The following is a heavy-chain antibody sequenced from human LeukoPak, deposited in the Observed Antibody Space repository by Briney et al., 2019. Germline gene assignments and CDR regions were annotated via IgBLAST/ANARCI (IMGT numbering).Heavy chain of an antibody. J-gene: IGHJ4*02. V-gene: IGHV3-66*01. D-gene: IGHD3-22*01. CDR3: ARWTHSGSCYWGLDY. CDR2: IYSGGST. Sequence: GGSLRLSCAASGFTVSSNYMSWVRQAPGKGLEWVSVIYSGGSTYYADSVKGRFTISRDNSKNTLYLQMNSLRAEDTAVYYCARWTHSGSCYWGLDYWGQGTLVTVSS. CDR1: GFTVSSNY.